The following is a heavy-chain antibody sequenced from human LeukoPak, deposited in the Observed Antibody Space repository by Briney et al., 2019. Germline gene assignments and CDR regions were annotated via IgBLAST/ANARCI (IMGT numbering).Heavy chain of an antibody. D-gene: IGHD6-13*01. Sequence: SETLSLTCTVSGGSISSGSYYWSWIRQPAGKGLEWIGRIYTSGSTNYNPSLKSRVTISVDTSKNQFSLKLSSVTAADTAVYYCARAQGSSWYSFDYWGQGTLVTVSS. V-gene: IGHV4-61*02. CDR1: GGSISSGSYY. CDR2: IYTSGST. CDR3: ARAQGSSWYSFDY. J-gene: IGHJ4*02.